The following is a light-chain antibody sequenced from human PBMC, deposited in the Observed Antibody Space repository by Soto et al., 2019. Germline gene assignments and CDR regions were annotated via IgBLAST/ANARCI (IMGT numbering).Light chain of an antibody. CDR3: SSHSSTNTPVV. J-gene: IGLJ2*01. V-gene: IGLV2-14*03. CDR2: DVS. Sequence: QSALTQPASVSGSPGQSITISCTGTSSDVGGFNYVSWYQHHPGKAPKLMIYDVSNRPSGVSDRFFGSKSASTASLTISGLQAEDEADYYCSSHSSTNTPVVFGGGTQLTVL. CDR1: SSDVGGFNY.